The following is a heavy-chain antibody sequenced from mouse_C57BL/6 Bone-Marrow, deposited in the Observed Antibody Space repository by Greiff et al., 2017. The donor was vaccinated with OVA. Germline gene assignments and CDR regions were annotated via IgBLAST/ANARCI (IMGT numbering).Heavy chain of an antibody. J-gene: IGHJ4*01. CDR1: GFSLTSYG. CDR2: IWSDGST. CDR3: ARQSNPYYYAMDY. D-gene: IGHD2-5*01. V-gene: IGHV2-6-1*01. Sequence: VKLMESGPGLVAPSQSLSITCTVSGFSLTSYGVHWVRQPPGQGLEWLVVIWSDGSTTYNSALKSRLSISKDNSKSQVFLKMNSLQTDDTAMYYCARQSNPYYYAMDYWGQGTSVTVSS.